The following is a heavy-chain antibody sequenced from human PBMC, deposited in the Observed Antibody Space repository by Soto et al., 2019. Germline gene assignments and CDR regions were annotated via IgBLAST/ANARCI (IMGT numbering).Heavy chain of an antibody. Sequence: QLQLQESGPGLVKPSETLSLTCTVSGGSISSSSYYWGWIRQPPGKGLEWIGSIYYSGSTYYNPSLKSRGTISVDTSKNQFSLKLSSVTAADTAVYYCASLVPSTRDENAYWGQGTLVTVSS. CDR3: ASLVPSTRDENAY. CDR2: IYYSGST. J-gene: IGHJ4*02. V-gene: IGHV4-39*01. D-gene: IGHD6-6*01. CDR1: GGSISSSSYY.